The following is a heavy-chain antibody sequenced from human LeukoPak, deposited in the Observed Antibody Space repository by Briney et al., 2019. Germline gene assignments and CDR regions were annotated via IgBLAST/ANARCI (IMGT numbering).Heavy chain of an antibody. CDR2: IYHSGST. CDR3: ARSIGYVGATGYFDY. J-gene: IGHJ4*02. Sequence: SETLSLTCSVSGYSISSGYYWGWIRQPPGKGLEWIGSIYHSGSTYYNPSLKSRVTISVDTSKNQFSLKLSSVTAADTAVYYCARSIGYVGATGYFDYWGQGTLVTVSS. CDR1: GYSISSGYY. V-gene: IGHV4-38-2*02. D-gene: IGHD1-26*01.